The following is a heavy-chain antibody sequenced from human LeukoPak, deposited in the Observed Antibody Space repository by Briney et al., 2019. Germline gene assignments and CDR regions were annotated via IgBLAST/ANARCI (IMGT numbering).Heavy chain of an antibody. J-gene: IGHJ4*02. CDR3: ARCPILMVYEGFDY. V-gene: IGHV1-2*02. D-gene: IGHD2-8*01. CDR2: INPNSGGT. Sequence: ASVKVSCKASGYTFTGYYMHWVRQAPGQGPEWMGWINPNSGGTNYAQKFQGRVTMTRDTSISTAYMELSRLRSDDTAVYYCARCPILMVYEGFDYWGQGTLVTVSS. CDR1: GYTFTGYY.